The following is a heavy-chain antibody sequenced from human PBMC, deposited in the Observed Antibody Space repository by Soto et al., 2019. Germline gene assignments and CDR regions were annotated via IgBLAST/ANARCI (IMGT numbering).Heavy chain of an antibody. CDR2: IYYSGST. CDR3: ARDPHYYESSGLDY. Sequence: PSETLSLTCTVSGGSISSYHWSWIRQPPGKGLEWIGYIYYSGSTNYNPSLKSRVTISVDTSKNQFSLKLSSVTAADTAVYYCARDPHYYESSGLDYWGQGTLVTVSS. CDR1: GGSISSYH. D-gene: IGHD3-22*01. V-gene: IGHV4-59*01. J-gene: IGHJ4*02.